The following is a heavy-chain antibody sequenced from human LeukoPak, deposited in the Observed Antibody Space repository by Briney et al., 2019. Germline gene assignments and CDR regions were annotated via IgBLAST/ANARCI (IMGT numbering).Heavy chain of an antibody. CDR3: ARGASNGYDFFYFDY. J-gene: IGHJ4*02. V-gene: IGHV4-59*01. CDR1: GGSISTYY. Sequence: PSETLSLTCTVSGGSISTYYWNWIRQPPGEGLEWIGYIYYSGNAIYNPSLKSRVAISVDTSNSHFSLKLSSVTAADTAVYYCARGASNGYDFFYFDYWGQGVLVTVSS. D-gene: IGHD5-12*01. CDR2: IYYSGNA.